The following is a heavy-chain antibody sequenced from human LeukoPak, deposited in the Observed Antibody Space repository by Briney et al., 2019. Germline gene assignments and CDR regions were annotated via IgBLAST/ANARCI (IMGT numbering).Heavy chain of an antibody. CDR2: INHSGST. V-gene: IGHV4-34*01. J-gene: IGHJ4*02. Sequence: SETLSLTCAVYGGSFSGYYWSWIRQPPGKGLEWIGEINHSGSTNYNPSLKSRVTISVDTSKNQFSLKLSSVTAADTAVYYCARGRYFDYWGQGTLVAVSS. CDR3: ARGRYFDY. CDR1: GGSFSGYY.